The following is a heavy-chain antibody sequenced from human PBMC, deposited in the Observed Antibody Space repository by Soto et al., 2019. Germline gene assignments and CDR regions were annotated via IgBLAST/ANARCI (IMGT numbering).Heavy chain of an antibody. CDR1: GGSINSDDSY. Sequence: QVQLQESGPGLVKPSQTLSLTCTVSGGSINSDDSYWSWLRQPPGRGLEWIGYIYDSETTYYNPSLKSRVTISVATSKNQFSLKVNSVTAADTAVYYCARDRQSEIVAMLASNGMDVWGQGTTVIVSS. CDR3: ARDRQSEIVAMLASNGMDV. J-gene: IGHJ6*02. D-gene: IGHD5-12*01. V-gene: IGHV4-30-4*01. CDR2: IYDSETT.